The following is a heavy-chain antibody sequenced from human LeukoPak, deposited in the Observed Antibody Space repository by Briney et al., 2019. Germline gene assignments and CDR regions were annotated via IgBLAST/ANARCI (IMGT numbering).Heavy chain of an antibody. CDR2: INPSGGCT. CDR3: ARGRRMYYDILTGYFTY. D-gene: IGHD3-9*01. V-gene: IGHV1-46*01. Sequence: ASVKVSCKASGYTFTSYYMHWVRQAPGQGLEWMGIINPSGGCTSYAQKFQGRVTMTRDTSTSTVYMELSSLRSEDTAVYYCARGRRMYYDILTGYFTYWGQGTLVTVSS. CDR1: GYTFTSYY. J-gene: IGHJ4*02.